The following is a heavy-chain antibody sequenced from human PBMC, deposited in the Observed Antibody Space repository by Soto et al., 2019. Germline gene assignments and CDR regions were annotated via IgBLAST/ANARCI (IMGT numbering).Heavy chain of an antibody. Sequence: ASVKVSCKAPGYTFTSYGISWVRQAPGQGLEWMGWISAYNGNTNYAQKLQGRVTMTTDTSTSTAYMELRSLRSDDTAVYYCARGLNSYYDFWSGYSHWFDPWGQGTLVTVSS. CDR3: ARGLNSYYDFWSGYSHWFDP. D-gene: IGHD3-3*01. J-gene: IGHJ5*02. V-gene: IGHV1-18*01. CDR2: ISAYNGNT. CDR1: GYTFTSYG.